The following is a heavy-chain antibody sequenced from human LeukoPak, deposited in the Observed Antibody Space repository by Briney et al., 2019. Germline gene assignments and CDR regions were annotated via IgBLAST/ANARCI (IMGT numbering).Heavy chain of an antibody. CDR3: AEAEGFSSSWLRGDY. D-gene: IGHD6-13*01. CDR1: GFTFSSYA. CDR2: ISGSGGST. J-gene: IGHJ4*02. V-gene: IGHV3-23*01. Sequence: GGSLRLSCAASGFTFSSYAMSWVRQAPGKGLEWVSAISGSGGSTYYADSVKGRFTISRDNSKNTLYLQMNSLRAEDTAVYYCAEAEGFSSSWLRGDYWGQGTLVTVSS.